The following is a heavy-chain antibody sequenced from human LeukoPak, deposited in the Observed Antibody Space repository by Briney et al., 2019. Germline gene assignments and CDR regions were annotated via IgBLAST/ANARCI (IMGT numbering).Heavy chain of an antibody. D-gene: IGHD6-13*01. CDR3: AKSPRGSNWEILYLDS. J-gene: IGHJ4*02. CDR1: GYTFTDSY. Sequence: GASVTVSCKASGYTFTDSYMQWVRQATRQALEWMGWINLKNGGTGYAQKFQGRVTMTRDTSITTAYMELSRLRSDDTAMYYCAKSPRGSNWEILYLDSWGQGALVTVSS. V-gene: IGHV1-2*02. CDR2: INLKNGGT.